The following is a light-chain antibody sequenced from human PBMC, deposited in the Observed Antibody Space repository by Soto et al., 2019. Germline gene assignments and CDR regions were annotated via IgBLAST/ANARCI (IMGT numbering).Light chain of an antibody. CDR2: GAS. J-gene: IGKJ1*01. CDR3: QQYSSYPWT. Sequence: DIQMTQSPSSLSASVGDRVTITCRASQGISKSLAWFQQKPGKAPKSLINGASNLQSGVPSRFSGSGSGTDFTLTISSLQTEDFATYYCQQYSSYPWTFGQGTKVEIK. CDR1: QGISKS. V-gene: IGKV1-16*01.